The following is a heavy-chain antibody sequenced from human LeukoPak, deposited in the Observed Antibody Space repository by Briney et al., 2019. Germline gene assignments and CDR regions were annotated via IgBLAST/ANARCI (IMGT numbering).Heavy chain of an antibody. Sequence: GGSLRLSCAASGFIFSDYWMSWVRQAPGKRPEWVADIRHDATETHYVDSVKGRFAISRDNAQNSLYLQMNSLRAEDTAVYYCARDRIQLWLHAFDIWGQGTMVTVSS. D-gene: IGHD5-18*01. J-gene: IGHJ3*02. CDR1: GFIFSDYW. CDR3: ARDRIQLWLHAFDI. V-gene: IGHV3-7*01. CDR2: IRHDATET.